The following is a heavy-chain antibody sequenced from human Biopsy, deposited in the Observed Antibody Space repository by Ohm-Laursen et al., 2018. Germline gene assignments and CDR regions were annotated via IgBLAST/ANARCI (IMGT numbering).Heavy chain of an antibody. J-gene: IGHJ4*02. CDR2: ISYTGYT. CDR1: GGSFTGHY. Sequence: GTLSLTCSVPGGSFTGHYWGWIRQPPGKGLEWIGHISYTGYTSYNASLKSRVTISVDTSRNHFSLRLSSLTAADTAVYYCARGSNDFGGLYFPRWGQGTLLTVSS. CDR3: ARGSNDFGGLYFPR. D-gene: IGHD4-23*01. V-gene: IGHV4-59*11.